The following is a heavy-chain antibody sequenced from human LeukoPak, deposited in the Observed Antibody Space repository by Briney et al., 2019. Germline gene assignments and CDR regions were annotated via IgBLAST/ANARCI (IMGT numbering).Heavy chain of an antibody. CDR3: AKQFIMDRNWFDP. D-gene: IGHD2-2*03. V-gene: IGHV3-23*01. J-gene: IGHJ5*02. CDR1: GFTLSSYA. Sequence: HSGGSLRLSCATAGFTLSSYAMSWVRQAPGKGLGWVSVISGSGRTTYYADSVQGRFTISRDNSKNTLYLQMNSLRAEDTAVYYCAKQFIMDRNWFDPWGQGTLVTVSS. CDR2: ISGSGRTT.